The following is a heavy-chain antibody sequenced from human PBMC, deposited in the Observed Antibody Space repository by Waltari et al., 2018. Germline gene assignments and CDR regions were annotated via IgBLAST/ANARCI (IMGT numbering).Heavy chain of an antibody. Sequence: EVQLVQSGAEVKKPGESLKISCKGSGYSFTSYWIGWVRQMPGKGLEWIGSVYYSGSTFYNPSLKSRVIISVDTSKNQFSLRLTSVTAADTAMYYCARVGLANYYYMDVWGKGTTVTISS. CDR3: ARVGLANYYYMDV. CDR1: GYSFTSYW. J-gene: IGHJ6*03. V-gene: IGHV5-51*03. CDR2: VYYSGST.